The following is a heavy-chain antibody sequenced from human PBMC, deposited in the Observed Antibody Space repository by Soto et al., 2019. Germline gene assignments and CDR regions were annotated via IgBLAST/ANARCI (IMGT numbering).Heavy chain of an antibody. Sequence: GGSLRLSCAASGFTFDDYAMHWVRQAPGKGLEWVSGISWNSGSIGYADSVKGRFTISRDNAKNSLYLQMNSLRAEDTALYYCAKDSWGTVTTRFFDYWGQGTLVTVSS. J-gene: IGHJ4*02. D-gene: IGHD4-4*01. CDR1: GFTFDDYA. V-gene: IGHV3-9*01. CDR2: ISWNSGSI. CDR3: AKDSWGTVTTRFFDY.